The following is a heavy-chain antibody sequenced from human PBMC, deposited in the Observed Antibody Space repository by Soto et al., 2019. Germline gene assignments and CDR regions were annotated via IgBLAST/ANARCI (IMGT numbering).Heavy chain of an antibody. CDR3: IRGLYGLDC. CDR2: VSPNGNDK. J-gene: IGHJ6*02. Sequence: GGSLRLSCSASGFTFSGRSMHWVRQAPGKGLEYVSGVSPNGNDKYYTDSVKGRFTISRDNSKNTLHLQMSSLRPEDTALFYCIRGLYGLDCSGQGTMVTVAS. CDR1: GFTFSGRS. V-gene: IGHV3-64D*08.